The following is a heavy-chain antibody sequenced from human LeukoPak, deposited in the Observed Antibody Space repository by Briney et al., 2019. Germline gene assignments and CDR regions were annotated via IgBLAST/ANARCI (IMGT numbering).Heavy chain of an antibody. D-gene: IGHD6-19*01. V-gene: IGHV4-34*01. CDR1: GGSFSGYY. J-gene: IGHJ5*02. CDR2: INHSGST. Sequence: SETLSLTCAVYGGSFSGYYWSWIRQPPGKGLEWIGEINHSGSTNYNPSLKSRVTISVDTSKNQFSLKLSSVTTADTAVYYCATSVWLDNWFDPWGQGTLVTVSS. CDR3: ATSVWLDNWFDP.